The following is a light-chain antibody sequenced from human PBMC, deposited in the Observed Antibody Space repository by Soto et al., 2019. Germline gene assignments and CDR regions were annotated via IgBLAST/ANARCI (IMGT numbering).Light chain of an antibody. J-gene: IGKJ4*01. Sequence: EIVLTQSPGTLSLSPGERATLSCRASQSVSTNNLAWYQQRPGQAPRLLIYGASSRATGIPDRFSGSGSGTEFTLTISRLEPEDFAVYYCHQYGISPFGGGTKVDI. CDR3: HQYGISP. CDR1: QSVSTNN. CDR2: GAS. V-gene: IGKV3-20*01.